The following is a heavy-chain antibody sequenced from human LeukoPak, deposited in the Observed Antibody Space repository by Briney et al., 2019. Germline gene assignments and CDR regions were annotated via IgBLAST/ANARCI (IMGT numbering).Heavy chain of an antibody. J-gene: IGHJ6*03. CDR3: ARVETYYYDSSGSEPNYYYYYMDV. Sequence: PSETLSLTCAVYGGSFSGYYWSWIRQPPGKWLEWIGEINHSGSTNYNPSLKSRVTISVDTSKNQFSLKLSSVTAADTAVYYCARVETYYYDSSGSEPNYYYYYMDVWGKGTTVTVSS. D-gene: IGHD3-22*01. CDR2: INHSGST. V-gene: IGHV4-34*01. CDR1: GGSFSGYY.